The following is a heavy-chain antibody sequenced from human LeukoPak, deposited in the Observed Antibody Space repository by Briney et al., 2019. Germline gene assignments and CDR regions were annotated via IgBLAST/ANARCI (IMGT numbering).Heavy chain of an antibody. Sequence: GGSLRLSCTASGFTLSSYEMSWIRQAPGKGLEWVSSIDYNGGDTHYADSVKGRFTISRDNSKNTLYLQLSSLRAEDTAIYYCATYRQVLLPFESWGQGTLVTVSS. V-gene: IGHV3-23*01. CDR2: IDYNGGDT. J-gene: IGHJ4*02. CDR1: GFTLSSYE. D-gene: IGHD2-8*02. CDR3: ATYRQVLLPFES.